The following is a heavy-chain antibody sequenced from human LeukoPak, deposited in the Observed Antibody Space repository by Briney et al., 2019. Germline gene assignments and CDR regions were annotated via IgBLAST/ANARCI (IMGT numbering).Heavy chain of an antibody. J-gene: IGHJ4*02. CDR2: IGGSGGGT. Sequence: GGSLRLSCAASGFTFSSYAMGWVRQAPGKGLEWVSSIGGSGGGTYYADSVKGRFTISRDNSKNTLYLQMNSLGAEDTAVYYCAKPQSHIVVVVAAITPEYWGQGTLVTVSS. D-gene: IGHD2-15*01. CDR1: GFTFSSYA. CDR3: AKPQSHIVVVVAAITPEY. V-gene: IGHV3-23*01.